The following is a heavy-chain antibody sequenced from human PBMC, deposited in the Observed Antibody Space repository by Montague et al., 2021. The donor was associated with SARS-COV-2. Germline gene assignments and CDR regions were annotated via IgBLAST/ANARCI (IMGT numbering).Heavy chain of an antibody. D-gene: IGHD3-22*01. V-gene: IGHV4-59*08. CDR3: ARVRDSSGHDY. Sequence: SETLSLTCTVSNGSISRYWWSWIRQPPGKGLEWIGYIFYSGSAYYSPSLESRSTISIDTSKNQFSLRLTSVTAADTAVYYCARVRDSSGHDYWGQGTLVTVSS. J-gene: IGHJ4*02. CDR2: IFYSGSA. CDR1: NGSISRYW.